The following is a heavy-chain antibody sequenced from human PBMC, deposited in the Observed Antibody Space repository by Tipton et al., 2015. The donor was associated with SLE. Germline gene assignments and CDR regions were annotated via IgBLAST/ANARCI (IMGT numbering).Heavy chain of an antibody. CDR3: AGGPAAHGDGFDF. D-gene: IGHD6-25*01. V-gene: IGHV4-4*09. J-gene: IGHJ3*01. CDR2: IYTSGST. Sequence: LRLSCTVSGGSISSYYWSWIRQSPGKGLEWIGYIYTSGSTNYNPSLKSRVTISVDTSKNQFSLKLSSVTAADTAVYYCAGGPAAHGDGFDFWSQGTLVTVSS. CDR1: GGSISSYY.